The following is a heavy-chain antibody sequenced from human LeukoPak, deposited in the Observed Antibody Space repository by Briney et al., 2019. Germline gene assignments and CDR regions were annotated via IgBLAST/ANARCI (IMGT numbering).Heavy chain of an antibody. J-gene: IGHJ5*02. V-gene: IGHV4-34*01. CDR2: INHSGST. Sequence: SETLSLTCAVYGGSFSGYYWSWIRQPPGKGREWIGEINHSGSTNYNPSLKSRVTISVDTSKNQFSLKLSSVTAADTAVYYCARGYYGSVNNWFDPWGQGTLVTVSS. D-gene: IGHD3-10*01. CDR3: ARGYYGSVNNWFDP. CDR1: GGSFSGYY.